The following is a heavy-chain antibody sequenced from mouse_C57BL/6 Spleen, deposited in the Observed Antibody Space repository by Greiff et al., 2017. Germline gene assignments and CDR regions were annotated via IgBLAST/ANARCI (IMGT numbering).Heavy chain of an antibody. CDR3: ARKGANYGDAMDY. CDR2: IDPSDSYT. CDR1: GYTFTSYW. V-gene: IGHV1-59*01. J-gene: IGHJ4*01. D-gene: IGHD1-1*02. Sequence: QVQLQQPGAELVRPGTSVKLSCKASGYTFTSYWMHWVKQRPGQGLEWIGVIDPSDSYTNYNQKFKGKATLTVDTSSSTAYMQLSSLTSEDSAVYYCARKGANYGDAMDYGGQGTSVTVSS.